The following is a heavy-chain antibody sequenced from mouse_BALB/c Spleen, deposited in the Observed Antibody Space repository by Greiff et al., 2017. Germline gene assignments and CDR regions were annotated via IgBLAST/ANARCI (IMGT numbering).Heavy chain of an antibody. Sequence: EVQGVESGGGLVKPGGSLKLSCAASGFAFSSYDMSWVRQTPEKRLEWVAYISSGGGSTYYPDTVKGRFTISRDNAKNTLYLQMSSLKSEDTAMYYCARHGGNHYYYAMDYWGQGTSVTVSS. D-gene: IGHD2-1*01. CDR3: ARHGGNHYYYAMDY. CDR1: GFAFSSYD. V-gene: IGHV5-12-1*01. J-gene: IGHJ4*01. CDR2: ISSGGGST.